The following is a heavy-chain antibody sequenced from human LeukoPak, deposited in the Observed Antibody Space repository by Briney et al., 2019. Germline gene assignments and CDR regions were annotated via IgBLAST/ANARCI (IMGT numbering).Heavy chain of an antibody. Sequence: SETLSLTCTVSGGSISSSSYYWGWIRQPPGKGLEWIGSIYYSGSTYYNPSLKSRVTISVDTSKNQFSLKLSSVTAADTAVYYCARGVGSGSYYNVGYYMDVWGKGTMVTISS. CDR2: IYYSGST. CDR3: ARGVGSGSYYNVGYYMDV. V-gene: IGHV4-39*07. CDR1: GGSISSSSYY. D-gene: IGHD3-10*01. J-gene: IGHJ6*03.